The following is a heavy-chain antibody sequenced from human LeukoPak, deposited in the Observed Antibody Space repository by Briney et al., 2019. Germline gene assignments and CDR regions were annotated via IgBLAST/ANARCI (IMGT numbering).Heavy chain of an antibody. Sequence: GGSLRLSCAASGFTFSSYWMSWVRQAPGKGLEWVANIKQDGSEKYYVDSVKGRFTISRDNAKNSLYLQMNSLRAEDTVVYYCARETIRGVIITNNWFDPWGQGTLVTVSS. CDR3: ARETIRGVIITNNWFDP. D-gene: IGHD3-10*01. V-gene: IGHV3-7*01. CDR1: GFTFSSYW. J-gene: IGHJ5*02. CDR2: IKQDGSEK.